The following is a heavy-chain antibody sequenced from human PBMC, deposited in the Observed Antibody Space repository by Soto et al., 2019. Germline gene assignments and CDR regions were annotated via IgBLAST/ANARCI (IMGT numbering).Heavy chain of an antibody. CDR2: IYPGDSDT. CDR3: ARLRVVRGVIIEPFDY. D-gene: IGHD3-10*01. V-gene: IGHV5-51*01. J-gene: IGHJ4*02. Sequence: GESLKISCKGSGYSFTSYWIGWVRQMPGKGLEWMGIIYPGDSDTRYSPSFQGQVTISADKSISTAYLQWSSLKASDTAMYYCARLRVVRGVIIEPFDYWGQGTLVTVSS. CDR1: GYSFTSYW.